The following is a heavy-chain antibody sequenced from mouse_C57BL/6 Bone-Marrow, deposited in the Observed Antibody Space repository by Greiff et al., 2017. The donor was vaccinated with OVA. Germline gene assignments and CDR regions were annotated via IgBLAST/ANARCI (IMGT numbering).Heavy chain of an antibody. V-gene: IGHV1-4*01. D-gene: IGHD1-1*01. CDR1: GYTFTSYT. CDR3: ASDITTVVGPYV. J-gene: IGHJ1*03. Sequence: QVQLQQSGAELARPGASVKMSCKASGYTFTSYTMHWVKQRPGQGLEWIGYINPSSGYTKYNQKFKDKATLTADESSSTAYMQLSSLTSEDSAVYYCASDITTVVGPYVWGTGTTVTVSS. CDR2: INPSSGYT.